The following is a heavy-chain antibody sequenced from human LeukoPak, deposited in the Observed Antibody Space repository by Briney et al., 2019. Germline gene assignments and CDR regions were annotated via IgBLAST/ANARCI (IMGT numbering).Heavy chain of an antibody. J-gene: IGHJ4*01. V-gene: IGHV1-2*06. CDR2: INPNSGDT. D-gene: IGHD1-14*01. CDR3: AKAKPPGSRPDFYH. Sequence: VASVKVSCKTSGYTFTGYYMHWVRQAPGQGLEWMGRINPNSGDTNYAQKFQGRVTMTGDTSITTAYMELNSLRSDDTAVYYCAKAKPPGSRPDFYHWGQGTLGPGSS. CDR1: GYTFTGYY.